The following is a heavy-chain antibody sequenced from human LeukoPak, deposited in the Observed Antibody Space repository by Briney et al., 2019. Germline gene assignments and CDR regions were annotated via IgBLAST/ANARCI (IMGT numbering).Heavy chain of an antibody. CDR2: IYYSGST. V-gene: IGHV4-59*02. D-gene: IGHD5-24*01. Sequence: SETLSLTCTVSGGSVSSYYWSWIRQPPGKGLEWIGYIYYSGSTNYNPSLKSRVTISVDTSKNQFSLKLSSVTAADTAVYYCAGGGSVATRVGGFDYWGQGTLVTVSS. CDR3: AGGGSVATRVGGFDY. J-gene: IGHJ4*02. CDR1: GGSVSSYY.